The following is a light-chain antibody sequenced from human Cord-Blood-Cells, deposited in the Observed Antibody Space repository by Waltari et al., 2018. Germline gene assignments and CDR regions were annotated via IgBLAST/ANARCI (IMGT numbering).Light chain of an antibody. CDR3: QQYYSTPYS. V-gene: IGKV4-1*01. Sequence: DIVMTQSPDSLAVSLGARATINCNSSQSVLYSSNHKHYLPWYQQKPGQPPKLLIYWASTRESGVPDRFSGSGSGTDFTLTISSLQAEDVAVYYCQQYYSTPYSFGQGTKLEIK. J-gene: IGKJ2*03. CDR1: QSVLYSSNHKHY. CDR2: WAS.